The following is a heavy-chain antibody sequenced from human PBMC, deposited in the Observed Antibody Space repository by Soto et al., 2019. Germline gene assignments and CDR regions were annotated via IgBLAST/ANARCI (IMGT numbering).Heavy chain of an antibody. D-gene: IGHD6-19*01. Sequence: GGSLRLSCAASGFTFSSYAMSWVRQAPGKGLEWVSAISGSGGSTYYADSVKGRFTISRDNSRNTLYLQMNSLRAEDTAVYYCAKDILPTLGIAVAGPQWAFDCWGQGTLVTVSS. CDR1: GFTFSSYA. CDR2: ISGSGGST. V-gene: IGHV3-23*01. J-gene: IGHJ4*02. CDR3: AKDILPTLGIAVAGPQWAFDC.